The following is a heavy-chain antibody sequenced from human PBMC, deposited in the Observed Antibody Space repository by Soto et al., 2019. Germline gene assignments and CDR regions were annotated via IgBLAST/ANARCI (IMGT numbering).Heavy chain of an antibody. J-gene: IGHJ6*02. V-gene: IGHV6-1*01. CDR1: GDSVSSNSAA. CDR2: TYYRSKWYN. Sequence: SQTLSLTCAISGDSVSSNSAAWNWIRQSPSRGLEWLGRTYYRSKWYNDYAVSVKSRITINPDTSKNQFSLQLNSVTPEDTAVNYCAIYYYVSGMVGYYSNSDMDICGQEPTVTVSS. CDR3: AIYYYVSGMVGYYSNSDMDI. D-gene: IGHD3-10*01.